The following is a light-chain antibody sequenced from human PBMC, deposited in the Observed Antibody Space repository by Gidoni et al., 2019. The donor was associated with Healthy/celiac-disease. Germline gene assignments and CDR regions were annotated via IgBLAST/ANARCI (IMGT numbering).Light chain of an antibody. Sequence: IRMTQSPSSFSASTGDRVTITFRARQGISSYLAWYQQKPGKAPKLLIYAASTLQSGVPSRFSGSGSGTDFTLTISCLQSEDFATYYCQQYYSYPPTFGGGTKVEIK. CDR1: QGISSY. V-gene: IGKV1-8*01. J-gene: IGKJ4*01. CDR2: AAS. CDR3: QQYYSYPPT.